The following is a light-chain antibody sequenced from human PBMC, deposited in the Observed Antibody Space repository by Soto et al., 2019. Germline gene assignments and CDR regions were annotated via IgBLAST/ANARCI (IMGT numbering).Light chain of an antibody. CDR3: QQYSEWPPEYT. CDR2: GVS. V-gene: IGKV3-15*01. Sequence: EIIMTQSPAILSVSPGEGATLSCRASQSVGTKLAWYQQKPGQAPRLLIYGVSTRANGVPARFSGSGSGTDFSLTISSLESEDFAIYYYQQYSEWPPEYTFGQGTKLDIK. CDR1: QSVGTK. J-gene: IGKJ2*01.